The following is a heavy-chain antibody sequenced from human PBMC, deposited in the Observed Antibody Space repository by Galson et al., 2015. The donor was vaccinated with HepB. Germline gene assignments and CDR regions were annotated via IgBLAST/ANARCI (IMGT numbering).Heavy chain of an antibody. D-gene: IGHD6-13*01. Sequence: CAASGFTFSSYAMSWVRQAPGKGLEWVAVISYDGNSKYYADSVKGRFTISRDNSKSTLYLQINSLRAEDTAVYYCARTLAAAGRAYFDYWGQGTLVTVSS. CDR3: ARTLAAAGRAYFDY. CDR2: ISYDGNSK. CDR1: GFTFSSYA. J-gene: IGHJ4*02. V-gene: IGHV3-30*04.